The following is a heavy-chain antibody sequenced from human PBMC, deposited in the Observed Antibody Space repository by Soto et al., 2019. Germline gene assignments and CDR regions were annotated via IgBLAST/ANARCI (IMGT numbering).Heavy chain of an antibody. CDR3: ARAGSSAAGLYFDY. V-gene: IGHV4-4*07. CDR1: GGPISSYY. J-gene: IGHJ4*02. CDR2: IHTTEST. D-gene: IGHD6-13*01. Sequence: SETLSLTCTVSGGPISSYYWSWIRQPAGKGMEWIGRIHTTESTNYNPSLKSRVTMSIDTSNNQLSLKLSSLTAADTAVYYCARAGSSAAGLYFDYWGQGTLVTVSS.